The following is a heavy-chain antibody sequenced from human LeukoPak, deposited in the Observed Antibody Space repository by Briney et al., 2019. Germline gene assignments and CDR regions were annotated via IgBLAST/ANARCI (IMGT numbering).Heavy chain of an antibody. Sequence: SVKVSCKASGYTFTSYAISWVRQAPGQGLEWMGGIIPIFGTANYAQKFQGRVTITADESTSTAYMELSSLRSEDTAVYYCARDFRDGYNLNWFDPWGQGTLVTVSS. V-gene: IGHV1-69*13. CDR1: GYTFTSYA. D-gene: IGHD5-24*01. CDR2: IIPIFGTA. CDR3: ARDFRDGYNLNWFDP. J-gene: IGHJ5*02.